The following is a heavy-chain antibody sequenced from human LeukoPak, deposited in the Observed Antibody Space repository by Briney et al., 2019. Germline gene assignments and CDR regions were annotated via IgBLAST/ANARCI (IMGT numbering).Heavy chain of an antibody. J-gene: IGHJ4*02. V-gene: IGHV4-59*01. CDR1: GASISTYS. Sequence: PSETLSLTCTVSGASISTYSWTWIRQPPGKGLEWIGYIFYSGTTNYNPSLKSRVTISADTSKSQFSLKLSSVTAADTAVYYCARVRGGYYDILTGYYFDYWGQGTLVTVSS. D-gene: IGHD3-9*01. CDR3: ARVRGGYYDILTGYYFDY. CDR2: IFYSGTT.